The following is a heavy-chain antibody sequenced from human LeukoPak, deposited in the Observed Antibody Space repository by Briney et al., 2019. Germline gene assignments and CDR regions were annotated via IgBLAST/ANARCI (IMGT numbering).Heavy chain of an antibody. D-gene: IGHD4-17*01. Sequence: PGGSLRLSCAASGFSFSNFAMTWVRQAPGKGLEWVSSITGGHFPTYYTDSVEGRFTISRDNSKNTLYLQMNSLRADDTAVYYCSRDPNGDYVGAFESWGQGTLVTVSS. CDR3: SRDPNGDYVGAFES. CDR1: GFSFSNFA. CDR2: ITGGHFPT. J-gene: IGHJ5*01. V-gene: IGHV3-23*01.